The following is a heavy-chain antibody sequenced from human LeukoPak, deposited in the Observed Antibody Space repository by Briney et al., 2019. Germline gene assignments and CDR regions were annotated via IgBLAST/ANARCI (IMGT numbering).Heavy chain of an antibody. CDR3: ARDSVVVTAGYYYYMDV. D-gene: IGHD2-21*02. V-gene: IGHV3-21*01. Sequence: PGGSLRLSCAAPGFTFSSYSMNWVRQAPGKGLEWVSSISSSSSYIYYADSVKGRFTISRDNAKNSLYLQMDSLRAEDTAVYYCARDSVVVTAGYYYYMDVWGKGTTVTVSS. CDR1: GFTFSSYS. J-gene: IGHJ6*03. CDR2: ISSSSSYI.